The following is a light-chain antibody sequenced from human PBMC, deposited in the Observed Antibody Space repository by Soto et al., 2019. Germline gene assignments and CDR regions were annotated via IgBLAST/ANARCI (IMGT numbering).Light chain of an antibody. Sequence: QSALTQPASVSGSPGQSITISCTGTSSDVGAYNYVSWYQQHPGKAPKLMIYDVNIRPSGVSNRFSGSKSGNTASLTISGLQAEDEAEYYCTSWTTSTTMNFGGGTQLTVL. CDR1: SSDVGAYNY. CDR2: DVN. CDR3: TSWTTSTTMN. J-gene: IGLJ2*01. V-gene: IGLV2-14*01.